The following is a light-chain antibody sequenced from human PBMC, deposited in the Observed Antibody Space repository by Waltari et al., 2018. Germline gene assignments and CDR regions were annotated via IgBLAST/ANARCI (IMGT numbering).Light chain of an antibody. CDR1: TGTVTSGHY. V-gene: IGLV7-46*01. Sequence: QAVVNQAHYLTVSPGGAVTVTSASRTGTVTSGHYPCWFQQKPGPAPRALIYDTTDKHSRTPARFSGSLVGGKAALTRSGAQPEDEAEYYCLLSYTGFGAVFGGGTQLTVL. CDR3: LLSYTGFGAV. J-gene: IGLJ7*01. CDR2: DTT.